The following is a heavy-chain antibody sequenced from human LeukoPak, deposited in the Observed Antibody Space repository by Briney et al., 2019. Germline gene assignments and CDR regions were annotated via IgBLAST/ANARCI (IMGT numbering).Heavy chain of an antibody. CDR3: ASSTYYYDSSGYLHGMDV. CDR1: GFTFSTYS. Sequence: GGSLRLSCVASGFTFSTYSMNWVRQAPGKGPEWVSFISTSSNYIYYADSVRGRFTISRDNAENSLYLQMNSLRVEDVAVYYCASSTYYYDSSGYLHGMDVWGQGTTVTVSS. CDR2: ISTSSNYI. D-gene: IGHD3-22*01. V-gene: IGHV3-21*01. J-gene: IGHJ6*02.